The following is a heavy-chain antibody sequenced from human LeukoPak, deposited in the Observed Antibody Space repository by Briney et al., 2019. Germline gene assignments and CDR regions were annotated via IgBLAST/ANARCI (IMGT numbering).Heavy chain of an antibody. CDR2: IKQDGSEK. Sequence: GGSLRLSCAASGFTFSSYWMSWVRQAPGKGLEWVANIKQDGSEKYYVGSVKGRFTISRDNAKNSLDLQMNSLRAEDTAVYYCARSQQWLPPYYFDCWGREPWSPSPQ. D-gene: IGHD6-19*01. CDR3: ARSQQWLPPYYFDC. CDR1: GFTFSSYW. V-gene: IGHV3-7*04. J-gene: IGHJ4*02.